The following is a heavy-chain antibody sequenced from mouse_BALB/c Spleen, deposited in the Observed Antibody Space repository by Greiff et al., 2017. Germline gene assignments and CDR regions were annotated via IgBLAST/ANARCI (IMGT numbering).Heavy chain of an antibody. D-gene: IGHD2-4*01. CDR1: GYSITSGYY. J-gene: IGHJ3*01. V-gene: IGHV3-6*02. CDR3: ARDRDYYDFPAWFAY. CDR2: ISYDGSN. Sequence: EVKLMESGPGLVKPSQSLSLTCSVTGYSITSGYYWNWIRQFPGNKLEWMGYISYDGSNNYNPSLKNRISITRDTSKNQFFLKLNSVTTEDTATYYCARDRDYYDFPAWFAYWGQGTLVTVSA.